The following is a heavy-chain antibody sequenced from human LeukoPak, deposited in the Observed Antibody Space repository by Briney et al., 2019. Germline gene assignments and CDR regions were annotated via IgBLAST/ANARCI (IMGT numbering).Heavy chain of an antibody. CDR3: ARDLEDYYYMDV. CDR1: GFTFSDYY. CDR2: IRSSGRPV. Sequence: GGSLRLSCAASGFTFSDYYMSWIRQAPGKGLEWVSYIRSSGRPVYYADSVKGRFTISRDNAKNSLYLQMNSLRAGDTAVYYCARDLEDYYYMDVWGKGTTVTVSS. J-gene: IGHJ6*03. V-gene: IGHV3-11*04.